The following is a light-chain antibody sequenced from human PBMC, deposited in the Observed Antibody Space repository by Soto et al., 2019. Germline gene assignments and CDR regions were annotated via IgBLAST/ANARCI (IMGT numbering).Light chain of an antibody. CDR2: EVN. Sequence: SVLAQPASVSGSPGQSVTICCTGPRSDIGDSNFISWYQHSPGKAPRLLIYEVNNRPSGVSKRFSGSKAGNTASLTISGLLDDDEADYFCASFRSGTILVFGSGTKVTVL. CDR1: RSDIGDSNF. V-gene: IGLV2-14*01. CDR3: ASFRSGTILV. J-gene: IGLJ1*01.